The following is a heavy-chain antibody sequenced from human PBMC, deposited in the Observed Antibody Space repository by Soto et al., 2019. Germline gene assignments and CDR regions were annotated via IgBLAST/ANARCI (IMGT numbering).Heavy chain of an antibody. V-gene: IGHV1-58*02. D-gene: IGHD5-12*01. Sequence: ASVKVSCKAPGFTFTSSAMQWVRQARGQRLEWIGWIVVGSGNTNYAQKFQERVTITRDMSTSTAYMELSSLRSEDTAVYYCAAGRDIVATVDFDYWGQGTLVTVSS. CDR2: IVVGSGNT. CDR3: AAGRDIVATVDFDY. CDR1: GFTFTSSA. J-gene: IGHJ4*02.